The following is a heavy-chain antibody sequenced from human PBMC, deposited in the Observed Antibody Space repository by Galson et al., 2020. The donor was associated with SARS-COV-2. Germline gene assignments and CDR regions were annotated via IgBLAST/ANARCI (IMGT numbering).Heavy chain of an antibody. CDR1: GFTVSTNY. Sequence: GGYLRLSCTASGFTVSTNYMNWVRQAPGKGLEWVSVIYSGGSTNYAGSVKGRFTISRDSSKNTLYLQMNNLRAEDTAVYFCARAWYTTGWSPFDYWGQGTLITVSS. CDR3: ARAWYTTGWSPFDY. J-gene: IGHJ4*02. V-gene: IGHV3-66*01. CDR2: IYSGGST. D-gene: IGHD6-19*01.